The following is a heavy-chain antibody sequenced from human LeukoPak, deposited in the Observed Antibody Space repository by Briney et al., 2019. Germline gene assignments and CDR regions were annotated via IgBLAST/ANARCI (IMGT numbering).Heavy chain of an antibody. J-gene: IGHJ6*01. D-gene: IGHD3-10*01. CDR1: GYTFTGYY. Sequence: ASVKVSCKASGYTFTGYYMHWVRQAPGQGLEWMGWINPNSGGTNYAHKFQGRVTMTRDTSISTAYMELSRLRSDDTAVYYCAREPTMVRGQGYGMDVWGQGTTVTVSS. CDR2: INPNSGGT. V-gene: IGHV1-2*07. CDR3: AREPTMVRGQGYGMDV.